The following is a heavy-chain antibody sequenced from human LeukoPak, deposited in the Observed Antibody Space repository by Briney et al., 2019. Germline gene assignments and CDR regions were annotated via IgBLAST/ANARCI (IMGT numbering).Heavy chain of an antibody. CDR3: ARNSVQSFYYGNSGYFYY. D-gene: IGHD3-22*01. J-gene: IGHJ4*02. Sequence: SETLSLTCAVFGGSFSGYYWGWIRQPPGKGLEWMGEINHSGSTNYKPSLKSRVTISVDTSKNQFSLKLNSVTAADTAVYYCARNSVQSFYYGNSGYFYYWGQGTLVTVSS. V-gene: IGHV4-34*01. CDR2: INHSGST. CDR1: GGSFSGYY.